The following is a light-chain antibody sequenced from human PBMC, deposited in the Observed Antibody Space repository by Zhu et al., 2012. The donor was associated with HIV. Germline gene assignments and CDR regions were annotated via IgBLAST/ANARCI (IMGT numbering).Light chain of an antibody. Sequence: IVLTQSPATLSLSPGEGATVSCRASRSVSSFLAWYQQKPGQAPRLLIYDSSKRAAGIPPRFSGSGSGTDFTLTISSLEPEDFALYYCQQRSNWPLTFGGGTKVEIK. CDR3: QQRSNWPLT. V-gene: IGKV3-11*01. CDR2: DSS. CDR1: RSVSSF. J-gene: IGKJ4*01.